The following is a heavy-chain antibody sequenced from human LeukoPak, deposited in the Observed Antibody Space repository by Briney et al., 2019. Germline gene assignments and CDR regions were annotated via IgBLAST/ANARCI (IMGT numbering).Heavy chain of an antibody. CDR2: IYTSGST. D-gene: IGHD5-12*01. J-gene: IGHJ4*02. CDR3: ARDLAGPRGYSGYETEYYFDY. CDR1: GGSISSYY. V-gene: IGHV4-4*07. Sequence: PSETLSLTCTVSGGSISSYYWSWIRQPAGKGLEWTGRIYTSGSTNYNPSLKSRVTMSVDTSKNQFSLKLSSVTAADTAVYYCARDLAGPRGYSGYETEYYFDYWGQGTLVTVSS.